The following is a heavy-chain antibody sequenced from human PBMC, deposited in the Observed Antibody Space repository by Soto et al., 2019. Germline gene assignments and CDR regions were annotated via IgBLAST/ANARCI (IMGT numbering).Heavy chain of an antibody. D-gene: IGHD2-2*01. CDR3: ARVLNDCSSTSCHKTADY. CDR2: FNPSSGST. CDR1: GYTFTSYY. J-gene: IGHJ4*02. V-gene: IGHV1-46*01. Sequence: ASVKVSCKASGYTFTSYYMYWVRQAPGQGLEWMGIFNPSSGSTSYAQKFQGRVTMTRDTSTSTVYMELSSLRSEDTAVYYCARVLNDCSSTSCHKTADYWGQGTLVTVSS.